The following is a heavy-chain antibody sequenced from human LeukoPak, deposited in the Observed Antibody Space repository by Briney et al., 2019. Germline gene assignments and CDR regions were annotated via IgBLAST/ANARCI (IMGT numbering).Heavy chain of an antibody. V-gene: IGHV4-39*01. D-gene: IGHD3-22*01. J-gene: IGHJ4*02. CDR1: GGSISSSSYY. CDR3: AREWAYYYDSSGYYHDY. CDR2: IFYSGST. Sequence: PSEXXXLXCXVSGGSISSSSYYXXXXXQXXXXXXXWXGXIFYSGSTYYTPSLKSRVTISVDTSKNQFSLKLSSVTAADTAVYYCAREWAYYYDSSGYYHDYWGQGTLVTVSS.